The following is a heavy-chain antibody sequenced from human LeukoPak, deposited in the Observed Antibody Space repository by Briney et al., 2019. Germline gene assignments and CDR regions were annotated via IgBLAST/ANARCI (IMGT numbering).Heavy chain of an antibody. CDR2: ISTGGDI. D-gene: IGHD3-22*01. V-gene: IGHV4-4*08. CDR1: AGSICNSY. Sequence: NPSEALSLTCAVSAGSICNSYCSWARQPPGKGLQFIGYISTGGDINYNPSLRSRATMSINPSNNQLSLTLTSVTTADTAVYFCVRGPGRGYDLEPWGQGSLVTVSS. CDR3: VRGPGRGYDLEP. J-gene: IGHJ5*02.